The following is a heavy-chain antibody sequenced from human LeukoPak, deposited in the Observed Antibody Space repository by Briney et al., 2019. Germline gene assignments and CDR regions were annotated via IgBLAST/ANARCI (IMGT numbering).Heavy chain of an antibody. D-gene: IGHD1-7*01. J-gene: IGHJ5*02. CDR3: ARGLGLELRRGWFDP. CDR2: IIPIFGTA. Sequence: GASVKVSCKASGGTFSSYAISWVRQAPGQGLEWMGGIIPIFGTANYAQKFQGRVTITTDESTCTAYMELSSLRSEDTAVYYCARGLGLELRRGWFDPWGQGTLVTVSS. V-gene: IGHV1-69*05. CDR1: GGTFSSYA.